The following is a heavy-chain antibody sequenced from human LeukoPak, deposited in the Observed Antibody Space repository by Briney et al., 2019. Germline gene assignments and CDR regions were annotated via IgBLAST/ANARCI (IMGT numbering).Heavy chain of an antibody. J-gene: IGHJ3*02. CDR3: ARERYGRDAFDI. CDR1: GFTFSSNS. Sequence: GGSLRLSCAASGFTFSSNSMSWVRQAPGKGLEWVANIKQDGSDKYSVDSVKGRFTISRDNAKNSLYLKMNSLRAEDTAVYNCARERYGRDAFDIWGQGTMVAVSS. V-gene: IGHV3-7*05. D-gene: IGHD4-17*01. CDR2: IKQDGSDK.